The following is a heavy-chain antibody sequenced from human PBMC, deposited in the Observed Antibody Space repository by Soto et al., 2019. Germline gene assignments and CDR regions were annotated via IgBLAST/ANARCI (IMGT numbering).Heavy chain of an antibody. Sequence: PSETLSLTCTVSGGSISSYYWSWIRQPPGKGLEWIGYIYYSGSTNYNPSLKSRVTISVDTPKNQFSLKLSSVTAADTAVYYCARETRARDSSGYYLGAFDIWGQGTMVTVSS. J-gene: IGHJ3*02. CDR2: IYYSGST. D-gene: IGHD3-22*01. CDR1: GGSISSYY. V-gene: IGHV4-59*01. CDR3: ARETRARDSSGYYLGAFDI.